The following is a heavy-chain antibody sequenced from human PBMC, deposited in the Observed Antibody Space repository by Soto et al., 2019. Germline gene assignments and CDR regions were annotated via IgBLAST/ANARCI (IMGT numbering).Heavy chain of an antibody. CDR2: LSYDGTYK. CDR3: AKDQAQYGSGSVYGMDV. D-gene: IGHD3-10*01. J-gene: IGHJ6*02. V-gene: IGHV3-30*18. CDR1: GFPFSSFG. Sequence: GGSLRLSCDASGFPFSSFGMHWVRQSPGKGLEWVAVLSYDGTYKYYADSVKGRFTISRDNSKNMLFLQMNSLRPDDTAVYYCAKDQAQYGSGSVYGMDVWGQGTAVTVSS.